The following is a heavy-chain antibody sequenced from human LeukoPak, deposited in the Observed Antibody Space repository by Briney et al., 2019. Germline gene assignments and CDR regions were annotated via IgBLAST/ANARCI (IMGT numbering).Heavy chain of an antibody. CDR1: GFTFSSYE. CDR2: ISISGSTI. Sequence: PGGSLRLSCAASGFTFSSYEMNWVRQAPGKGLEWVSFISISGSTIYYADSVNGRFTISRDNAKNSLYLQMNSLRAEDTAVYYCARTVAGLPLDAFDIWGQGTMVTVSS. D-gene: IGHD6-19*01. V-gene: IGHV3-48*03. CDR3: ARTVAGLPLDAFDI. J-gene: IGHJ3*02.